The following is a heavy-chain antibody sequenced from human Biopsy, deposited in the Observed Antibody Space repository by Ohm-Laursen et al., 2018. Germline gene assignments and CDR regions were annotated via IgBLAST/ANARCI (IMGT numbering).Heavy chain of an antibody. J-gene: IGHJ4*02. CDR1: GASISSYY. CDR2: IYTSGST. V-gene: IGHV4-4*07. D-gene: IGHD5-12*01. CDR3: AAVDYSAYTTVDH. Sequence: SDTLSLTCTVSGASISSYYWTWIRQPAGKGLEWIGRIYTSGSTNYNPSLKSRVTMSVDTSKNQCSLKLTSLTAADTAVYFCAAVDYSAYTTVDHWGQGTLITVSS.